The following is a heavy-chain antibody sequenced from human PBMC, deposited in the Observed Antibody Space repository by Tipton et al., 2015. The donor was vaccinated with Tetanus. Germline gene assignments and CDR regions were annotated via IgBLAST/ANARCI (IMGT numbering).Heavy chain of an antibody. Sequence: TLSLTCTVSGGSISSYYWSWIRQPPGKGLEWIGYIYYSGSTIYNPSLKSRVTISVDTSKNQFSLKLSSVTAVDTAVYYCARLSYDILTGYHYDSWGQGTLVTVSS. CDR2: IYYSGST. J-gene: IGHJ4*02. CDR1: GGSISSYY. D-gene: IGHD3-9*01. CDR3: ARLSYDILTGYHYDS. V-gene: IGHV4-59*08.